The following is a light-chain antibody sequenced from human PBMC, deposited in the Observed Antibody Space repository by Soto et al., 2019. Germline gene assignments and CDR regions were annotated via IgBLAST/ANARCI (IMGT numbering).Light chain of an antibody. CDR3: SSYTRSSTLYV. V-gene: IGLV2-14*01. J-gene: IGLJ1*01. CDR2: DVN. CDR1: SNDVGAYNY. Sequence: QSALTQPASVSGSPGQSITISCTGTSNDVGAYNYVSWYQQHPGKAPKLLIFDVNYRPSGVSNRFSGSKSGSTASLTISGLQAEDEADYYCSSYTRSSTLYVFGTGTKLTVL.